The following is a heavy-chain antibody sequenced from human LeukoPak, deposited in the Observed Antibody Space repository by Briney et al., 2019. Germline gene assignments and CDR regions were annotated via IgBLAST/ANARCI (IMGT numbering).Heavy chain of an antibody. V-gene: IGHV4-59*08. J-gene: IGHJ3*02. CDR1: GGSISSYY. CDR2: IYYSGST. Sequence: SETLSLTCTVSGGSISSYYWSWIRQPPGKGLEWIGYIYYSGSTNYNPSLKSRVTISVDTSKNQFSLKLSSVTAADTAVYYCARQFGLRDAFDIWGQGTMVTVSS. D-gene: IGHD4-17*01. CDR3: ARQFGLRDAFDI.